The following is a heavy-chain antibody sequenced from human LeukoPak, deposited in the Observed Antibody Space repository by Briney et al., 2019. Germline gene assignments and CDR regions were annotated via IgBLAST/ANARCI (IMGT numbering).Heavy chain of an antibody. V-gene: IGHV4-38-2*02. CDR2: IYSSGNT. CDR1: DYSISSDYY. J-gene: IGHJ4*02. CDR3: ARVWDDGYYDY. Sequence: SETLSLTCTVSDYSISSDYYWGWIRQPPGKGLEWIGNIYSSGNTYYNASLKSRVTISVDKSKNQFSLKLSSVTAADTAVYYCARVWDDGYYDYWGQGTLVTVSS. D-gene: IGHD1-1*01.